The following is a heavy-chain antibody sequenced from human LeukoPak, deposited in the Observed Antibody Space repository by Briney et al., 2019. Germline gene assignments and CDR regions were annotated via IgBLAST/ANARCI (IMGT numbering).Heavy chain of an antibody. CDR1: GFTFSSYE. D-gene: IGHD4-17*01. V-gene: IGHV3-48*03. Sequence: GESLRLSCAASGFTFSSYEMNWVRQAPGKGLEWVSYIGSSGSNIYYADSVKGRFTISRDSAKNSLYLQMNSLRVEDTAVYYCARIMTTVTTSDYWGQGTLVTVSS. CDR2: IGSSGSNI. CDR3: ARIMTTVTTSDY. J-gene: IGHJ4*02.